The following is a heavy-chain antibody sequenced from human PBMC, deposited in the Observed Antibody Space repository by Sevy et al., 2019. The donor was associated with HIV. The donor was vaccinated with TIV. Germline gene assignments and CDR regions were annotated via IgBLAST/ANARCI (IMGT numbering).Heavy chain of an antibody. J-gene: IGHJ4*02. CDR1: GFTFGDYA. D-gene: IGHD3-9*01. CDR3: TRGHSSSFFRSRPYDILGY. V-gene: IGHV3-49*03. CDR2: IRSKAYGGTT. Sequence: GGSLRLSCTASGFTFGDYAMSWFRQAPGKGLEWVGFIRSKAYGGTTEYAASVKGRFTISRDDSKIIAYLQMNSLKTEDTDVYYCTRGHSSSFFRSRPYDILGYWGQGALVTVSS.